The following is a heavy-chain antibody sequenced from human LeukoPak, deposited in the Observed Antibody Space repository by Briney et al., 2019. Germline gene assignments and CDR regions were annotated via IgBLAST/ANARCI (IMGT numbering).Heavy chain of an antibody. CDR1: GFTFNSYS. CDR3: ATYRQVQVPFEC. D-gene: IGHD5-18*01. J-gene: IGHJ4*02. CDR2: IFPSGGEI. Sequence: GGSLRLSCAASGFTFNSYSMNWVRQPPGKGLEWVSSIFPSGGEIHYADSVKGRFTISRDNSKSTLSLQMNSLRAEDTAIYYCATYRQVQVPFECWGQGTLVTVSS. V-gene: IGHV3-21*04.